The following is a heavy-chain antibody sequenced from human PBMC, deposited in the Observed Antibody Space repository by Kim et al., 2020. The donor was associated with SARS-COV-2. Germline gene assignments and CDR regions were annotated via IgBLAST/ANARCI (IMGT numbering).Heavy chain of an antibody. CDR3: ARSRFNYYDSSGYYSLWY. V-gene: IGHV4-34*01. CDR2: INHSGST. D-gene: IGHD3-22*01. J-gene: IGHJ4*02. CDR1: GGSFSGYY. Sequence: SETLSLTCAVYGGSFSGYYWSWIRQPPGKGLEWIGEINHSGSTNYNPSLKSRVTISVDTSKNQFSLKLSSVTAADTAVYYCARSRFNYYDSSGYYSLWYWGQGTLVTVSS.